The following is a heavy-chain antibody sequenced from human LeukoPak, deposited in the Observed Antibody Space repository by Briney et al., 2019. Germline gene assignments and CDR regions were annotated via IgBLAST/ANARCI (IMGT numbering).Heavy chain of an antibody. D-gene: IGHD1-26*01. Sequence: ASVKVSCKASGGTFSSYAISWVRQAPGQGLEWMGWINPNSGGTNYAQKFQGRVTMTRDTSTSTVYMELSSLRSEDTAVYYCATGATLDFDYWGQGTLVTVSS. J-gene: IGHJ4*02. V-gene: IGHV1-8*02. CDR2: INPNSGGT. CDR1: GGTFSSYA. CDR3: ATGATLDFDY.